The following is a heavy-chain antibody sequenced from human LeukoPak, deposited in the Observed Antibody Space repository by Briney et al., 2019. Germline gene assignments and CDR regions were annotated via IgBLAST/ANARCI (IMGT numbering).Heavy chain of an antibody. Sequence: GGSLRLSCGASGFTFSSYWMCWVRQAPGKGLEWVANIKEDGSEKYYVDSVKGRFTISRDNAKSSLYLQMNSLRAEDTAVYYCAIDTYRFFDYSGQGTLVTLSS. D-gene: IGHD3-16*02. CDR3: AIDTYRFFDY. CDR1: GFTFSSYW. CDR2: IKEDGSEK. J-gene: IGHJ4*02. V-gene: IGHV3-7*01.